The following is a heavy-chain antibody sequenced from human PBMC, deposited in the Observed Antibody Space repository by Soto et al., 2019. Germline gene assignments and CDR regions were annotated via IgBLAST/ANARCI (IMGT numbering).Heavy chain of an antibody. D-gene: IGHD3-3*01. CDR3: AIKREYYDFWRGYYKGWFDP. J-gene: IGHJ5*02. V-gene: IGHV4-31*03. Sequence: LSLTCTVSGGSISSGGYYWSWIRQHPGKGLEWIGYIYYSGSTYYNPSLKSRVTISVDTSKNQFSLKLSSVTAADTAVYYCAIKREYYDFWRGYYKGWFDPWGQGTLVTVSS. CDR2: IYYSGST. CDR1: GGSISSGGYY.